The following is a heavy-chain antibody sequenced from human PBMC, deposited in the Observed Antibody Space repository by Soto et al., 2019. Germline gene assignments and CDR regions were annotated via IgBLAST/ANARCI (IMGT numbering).Heavy chain of an antibody. D-gene: IGHD3-3*01. CDR1: GFTFSSYA. CDR2: ISYDGSNK. J-gene: IGHJ6*02. V-gene: IGHV3-30-3*01. CDR3: ARRFLEWLSKHGMDV. Sequence: HPGGSLRLSCAASGFTFSSYAMHWVRQAPGKGLEWVAVISYDGSNKYYADSVKGRFTISRDNSKNTLYLQMNSLRAEDTAVYYCARRFLEWLSKHGMDVWGQGTTVTVSS.